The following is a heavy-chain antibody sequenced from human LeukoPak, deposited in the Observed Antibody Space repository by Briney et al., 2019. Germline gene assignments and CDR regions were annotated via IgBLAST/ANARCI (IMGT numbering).Heavy chain of an antibody. CDR2: IIPIFGTA. J-gene: IGHJ4*02. Sequence: SVKVSCKASGGTFSSYAISWVRQAPGQGLEWMGGIIPIFGTANYAQKFQGRVTITTDESTSTAYMELSSLRSEDTAVYYCARSSFFGGSGWYYYYFDYWGQGTLVTVSS. CDR3: ARSSFFGGSGWYYYYFDY. V-gene: IGHV1-69*05. CDR1: GGTFSSYA. D-gene: IGHD6-19*01.